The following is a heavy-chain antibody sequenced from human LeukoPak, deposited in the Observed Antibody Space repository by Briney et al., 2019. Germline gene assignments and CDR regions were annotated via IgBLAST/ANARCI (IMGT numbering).Heavy chain of an antibody. CDR3: VQTVDSSGYYPFDY. CDR1: GFTFSSYA. D-gene: IGHD3-22*01. V-gene: IGHV3-30*04. Sequence: GGSLRLSCAASGFTFSSYAMHWVRQAPGKGLEWVAVISYDGSNKYYADSVKGRFTISRDNSKNTLYLQMNSLRAEDTAVYYCVQTVDSSGYYPFDYWGQGTLVTVSS. CDR2: ISYDGSNK. J-gene: IGHJ4*02.